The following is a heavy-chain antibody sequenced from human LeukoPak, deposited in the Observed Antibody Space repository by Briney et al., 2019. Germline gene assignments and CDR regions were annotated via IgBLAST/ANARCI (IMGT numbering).Heavy chain of an antibody. D-gene: IGHD2-15*01. CDR2: ISGDTTKI. J-gene: IGHJ6*02. Sequence: GGSLRLSCAASGFTFTSHSLNWVRQAPGKGLEWISFISGDTTKIQYTDSVKGRFTISRDNAKNFLYLQMNSLRAEDTAVYYCARDPSFVVVVVAATPRTDYGMDVWGQGTTVTVSS. V-gene: IGHV3-21*01. CDR3: ARDPSFVVVVVAATPRTDYGMDV. CDR1: GFTFTSHS.